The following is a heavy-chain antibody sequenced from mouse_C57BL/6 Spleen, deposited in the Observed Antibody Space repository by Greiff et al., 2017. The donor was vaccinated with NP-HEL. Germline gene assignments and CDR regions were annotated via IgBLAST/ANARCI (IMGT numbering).Heavy chain of an antibody. V-gene: IGHV1-69*01. CDR3: ARRMSSWYFDV. D-gene: IGHD1-1*01. CDR1: GYTFTSYW. J-gene: IGHJ1*03. CDR2: IDPSDSYT. Sequence: VQLQQPGAELVMPGASVKLSCKASGYTFTSYWMHWVKQRPGQGLEWIGEIDPSDSYTNYNQKFKGKSTLTVDKSSSTAYMQLSSLTSEDSAVYYCARRMSSWYFDVWGTGTTVTVSS.